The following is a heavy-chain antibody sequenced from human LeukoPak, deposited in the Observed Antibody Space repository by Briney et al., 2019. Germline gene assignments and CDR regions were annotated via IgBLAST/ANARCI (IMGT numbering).Heavy chain of an antibody. Sequence: SETLSLTCTVSGGSISSYYWSWIRQPPGKGLEWIGYIYYSRSTYYKPSHKSRVTISVETSENQFSLKLRSVTAADTAVYYCARVTGYMIGDYFDYWGQGTLVTVSS. CDR1: GGSISSYY. D-gene: IGHD3-22*01. CDR3: ARVTGYMIGDYFDY. CDR2: IYYSRST. V-gene: IGHV4-59*01. J-gene: IGHJ4*02.